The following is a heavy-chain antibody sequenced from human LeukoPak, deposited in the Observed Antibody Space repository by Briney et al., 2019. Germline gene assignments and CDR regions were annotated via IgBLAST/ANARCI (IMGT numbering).Heavy chain of an antibody. V-gene: IGHV3-7*01. CDR2: MNKDGSEK. D-gene: IGHD1-26*01. CDR3: ARDPVEWEQLLDY. CDR1: GFIFSNYW. J-gene: IGHJ4*02. Sequence: GGSLRLSCAASGFIFSNYWMGCVRQAPGKRPEWVANMNKDGSEKYYADSVKGRFTISRDNARNSVYLQMNSLRVEDTAVYYCARDPVEWEQLLDYWGQGTLVTVSS.